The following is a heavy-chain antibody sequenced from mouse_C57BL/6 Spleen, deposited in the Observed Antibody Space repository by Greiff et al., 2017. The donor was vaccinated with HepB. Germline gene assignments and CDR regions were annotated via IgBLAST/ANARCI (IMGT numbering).Heavy chain of an antibody. CDR1: GYAFSSYW. V-gene: IGHV1-80*01. D-gene: IGHD1-1*01. CDR3: AREDYGSPSYWYFDV. J-gene: IGHJ1*03. CDR2: IYPGDGDT. Sequence: QVQLQQSGAELVKPGASVKISCKASGYAFSSYWMNWVKQRPGKGLEWIGQIYPGDGDTNYNGKFKGKATLTADKSSSTAYMQLSSLTSEDSAVYFCAREDYGSPSYWYFDVWGTGTTVTVSS.